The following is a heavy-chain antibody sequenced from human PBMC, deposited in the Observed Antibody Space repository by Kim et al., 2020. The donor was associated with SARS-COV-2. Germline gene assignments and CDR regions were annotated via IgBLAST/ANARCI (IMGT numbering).Heavy chain of an antibody. V-gene: IGHV3-23*01. D-gene: IGHD3-10*01. J-gene: IGHJ4*02. Sequence: DSVKGRFTISRDNSKTTLYLQMNSLRAEDTAVYYCALTMVRGVIISNFDYWGQGTLVTVSS. CDR3: ALTMVRGVIISNFDY.